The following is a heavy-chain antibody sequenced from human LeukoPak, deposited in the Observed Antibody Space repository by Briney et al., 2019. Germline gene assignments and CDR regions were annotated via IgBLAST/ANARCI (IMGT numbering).Heavy chain of an antibody. CDR1: GGSIISYY. V-gene: IGHV4-59*01. CDR2: IYYTGST. D-gene: IGHD5-18*01. J-gene: IGHJ5*02. Sequence: SETLSLTCTVSGGSIISYYWTWIRQPSGKGLEWIGYIYYTGSTKYNPSLKSRVTISVDTSKNQFSLKLSSVTAADTAVYYCARDGRGYSYGVGFNPWGQGTLVTVSS. CDR3: ARDGRGYSYGVGFNP.